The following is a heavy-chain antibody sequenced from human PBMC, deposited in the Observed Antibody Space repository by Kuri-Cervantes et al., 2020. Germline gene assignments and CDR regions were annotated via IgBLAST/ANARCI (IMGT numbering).Heavy chain of an antibody. V-gene: IGHV4-39*01. J-gene: IGHJ4*02. D-gene: IGHD3-22*01. CDR2: IYYSGST. Sequence: SETLSLTCTVSGGSVSSGSYYRGWIRQPPGKGLEWIGSIYYSGSTYSNPSLKSRVTISVDTSKNQFSLRLSSVTAADTAVYYCARTGGPDSSDLYYGYWGQGTLVTVSS. CDR1: GGSVSSGSYY. CDR3: ARTGGPDSSDLYYGY.